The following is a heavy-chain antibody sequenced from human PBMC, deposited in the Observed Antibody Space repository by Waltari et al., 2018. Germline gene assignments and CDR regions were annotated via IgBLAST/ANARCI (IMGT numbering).Heavy chain of an antibody. J-gene: IGHJ4*02. CDR1: GDSITSSSHY. CDR3: AKLPLQGSKFAY. D-gene: IGHD4-4*01. V-gene: IGHV4-39*01. CDR2: IYYTGKT. Sequence: QLQLQESDPGLVKPSETLSLTCTVSGDSITSSSHYWVWIRQPPGKGLEWIGSIYYTGKTYYDPSLKSRVTISVHTSKNQFSLNLSSVTAADTALYYCAKLPLQGSKFAYWGQGTLVTVSS.